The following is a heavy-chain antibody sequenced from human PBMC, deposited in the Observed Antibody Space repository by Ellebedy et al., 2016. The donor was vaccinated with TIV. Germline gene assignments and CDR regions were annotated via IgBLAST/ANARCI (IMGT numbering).Heavy chain of an antibody. CDR3: AKDIAAAGSAGMDV. Sequence: ASVKVSCKASGYTFTGYYMHWVRQAPGQGLEWMGWINPNSGGTNYAQKFQGRVTMTGDTSISTAYMELSRLRSDDTAVYYCAKDIAAAGSAGMDVWGQGTTVTVSS. CDR2: INPNSGGT. CDR1: GYTFTGYY. V-gene: IGHV1-2*02. J-gene: IGHJ6*02. D-gene: IGHD6-13*01.